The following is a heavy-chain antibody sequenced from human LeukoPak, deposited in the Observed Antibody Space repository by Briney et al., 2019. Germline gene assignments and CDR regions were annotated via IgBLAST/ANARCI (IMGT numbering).Heavy chain of an antibody. Sequence: GRSLRLSCAASGSTFSSYAMHWVRQAPGKGLEWVAIISYDGSNKYYADSVKGRFTISRDNSKNTLYLQMNSLRAEDTAVYYCAKEVAGMIVVVIDYWGQGTLVTVSS. V-gene: IGHV3-30-3*01. CDR2: ISYDGSNK. J-gene: IGHJ4*02. CDR3: AKEVAGMIVVVIDY. CDR1: GSTFSSYA. D-gene: IGHD3-22*01.